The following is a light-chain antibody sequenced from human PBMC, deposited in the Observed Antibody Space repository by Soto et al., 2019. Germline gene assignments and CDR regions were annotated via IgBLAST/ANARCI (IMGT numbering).Light chain of an antibody. CDR3: QQRNTWPLT. V-gene: IGKV3-11*01. CDR2: DAS. J-gene: IGKJ4*01. Sequence: EIVLTQSPATLSLSPGERATLSCRTSQSVGSYLAWYQQKPGQAPRLLIYDASNRATGISARFSGSGSATDFTLSISSLEPEDFAVYYCQQRNTWPLTFGGGTKVEIK. CDR1: QSVGSY.